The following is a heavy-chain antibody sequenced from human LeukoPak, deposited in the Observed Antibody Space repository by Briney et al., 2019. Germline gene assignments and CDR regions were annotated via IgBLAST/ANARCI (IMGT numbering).Heavy chain of an antibody. CDR1: GGSISSGGYY. V-gene: IGHV4-31*03. Sequence: SETLSLTCTVSGGSISSGGYYWSWIRQHPGKGLEWIGYIYYSGSTYYNPPLKSRVTISVDTSKNQFSLKLSSVTAADTAVYYCARSVYYYDSSGYYIFDYWGQGTLVTVSS. D-gene: IGHD3-22*01. CDR2: IYYSGST. CDR3: ARSVYYYDSSGYYIFDY. J-gene: IGHJ4*02.